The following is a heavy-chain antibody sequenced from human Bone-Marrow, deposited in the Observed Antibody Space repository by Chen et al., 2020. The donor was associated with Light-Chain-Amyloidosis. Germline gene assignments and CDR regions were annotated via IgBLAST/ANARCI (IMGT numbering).Heavy chain of an antibody. CDR1: GYTFTAYY. V-gene: IGHV1-2*02. CDR3: AGNAASTRSKGGLGLLFYYYGMDV. CDR2: INPDSGGT. Sequence: QVQLVQSGAEVRKPGASVKVSCKTSGYTFTAYYLHWVRQAPGEGLEWMGWINPDSGGTNVAQEFQGRVTVTRNTSISTAYMELTRLRSDDTAVYFCAGNAASTRSKGGLGLLFYYYGMDVWGQGTTVTISS. D-gene: IGHD1-1*01. J-gene: IGHJ6*02.